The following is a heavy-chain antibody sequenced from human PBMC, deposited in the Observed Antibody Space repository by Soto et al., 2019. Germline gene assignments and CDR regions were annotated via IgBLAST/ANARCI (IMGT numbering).Heavy chain of an antibody. CDR3: ARFQTGDLNWFDT. CDR1: GYTFSSHG. CDR2: INAYNGKT. J-gene: IGHJ5*02. V-gene: IGHV1-18*01. Sequence: ASVKVSCKASGYTFSSHGISWVRQAPGQGLEWMGWINAYNGKTNYADKLQGRVTLTTDTSTNTAYMELGGLRSDDTAVYYCARFQTGDLNWFDTWGQGTLVTVSS.